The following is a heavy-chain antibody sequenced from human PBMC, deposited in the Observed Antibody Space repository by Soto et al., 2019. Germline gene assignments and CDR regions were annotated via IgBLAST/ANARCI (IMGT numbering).Heavy chain of an antibody. CDR3: ARRLSAVPSYLDY. CDR1: GFTFDDYV. CDR2: ISWNSGNI. J-gene: IGHJ4*02. V-gene: IGHV3-9*01. Sequence: PVGSLRLSCVVSGFTFDDYVMHWVRQVPGKGLEWVSGISWNSGNIDYADSVKGRFTISRDNAMNSLYLQMNSLRPEDTALYYCARRLSAVPSYLDYWGQGTLVTVSS.